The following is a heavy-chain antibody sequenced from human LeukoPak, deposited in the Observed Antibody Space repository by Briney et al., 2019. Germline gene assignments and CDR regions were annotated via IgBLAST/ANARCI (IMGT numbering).Heavy chain of an antibody. CDR1: GYTLTGYY. CDR3: AREWCSSTSCPRWTTHLDY. V-gene: IGHV1-2*02. CDR2: INPDSGGT. Sequence: ASVTVSCKSIGYTLTGYYMHWLRQASRQGLEWMGWINPDSGGTNYAQKFQGRVTMTRDTSISTAYMELSRLRSDDTAVYYCAREWCSSTSCPRWTTHLDYWGQGTLVTVSS. J-gene: IGHJ4*02. D-gene: IGHD2-2*01.